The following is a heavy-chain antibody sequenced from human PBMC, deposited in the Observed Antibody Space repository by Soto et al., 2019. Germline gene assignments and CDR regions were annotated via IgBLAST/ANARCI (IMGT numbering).Heavy chain of an antibody. CDR1: VGSISSSSYY. J-gene: IGHJ4*02. CDR3: ARSSSGWYPLDYFDY. D-gene: IGHD6-19*01. Sequence: QLQLQESGPGLVKPSETLSLTCTVSVGSISSSSYYWGWIRQPPGKGLEWIGSIYYSGSTYYNPSLKSRVTISVDTSKNQFSLKLSSVTAADTAVYYCARSSSGWYPLDYFDYWGQGTLVTVSS. CDR2: IYYSGST. V-gene: IGHV4-39*01.